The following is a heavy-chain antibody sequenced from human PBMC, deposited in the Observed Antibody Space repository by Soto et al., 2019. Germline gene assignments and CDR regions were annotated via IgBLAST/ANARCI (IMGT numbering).Heavy chain of an antibody. V-gene: IGHV1-3*01. CDR3: AIEGSAGRHDAFDI. CDR1: GYTFTSYA. CDR2: INAGNGNT. J-gene: IGHJ3*02. Sequence: GASVKVSCKASGYTFTSYAMHWVRQAPGQRLEWMGWINAGNGNTKYSQKFQGRVTITRDTSASTAYMELSSLRSEDTAVYYCAIEGSAGRHDAFDIWGQGTMVTVSS. D-gene: IGHD6-13*01.